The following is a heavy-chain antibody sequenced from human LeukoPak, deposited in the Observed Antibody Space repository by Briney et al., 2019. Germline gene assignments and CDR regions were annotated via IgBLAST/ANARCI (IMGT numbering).Heavy chain of an antibody. V-gene: IGHV3-21*04. Sequence: GGSLRLSCAASGFTFSSYNMNWVRQAPGKGLEWVSSISRSSIYIYYADSVKGRFTISRDNAENSLSLQMNSLRAEDTAVYYCARLAGYSYYYAMDVWGQGITVTVSS. D-gene: IGHD1-14*01. CDR2: ISRSSIYI. J-gene: IGHJ6*02. CDR1: GFTFSSYN. CDR3: ARLAGYSYYYAMDV.